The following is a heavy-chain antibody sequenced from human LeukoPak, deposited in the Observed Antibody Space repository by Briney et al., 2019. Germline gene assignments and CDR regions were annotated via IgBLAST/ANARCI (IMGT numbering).Heavy chain of an antibody. J-gene: IGHJ4*02. Sequence: ASVKVSCKTSGYTFTSYDVRWVRQAPGQRLEWMGWISTYNYTTNYAQKFRGRVTLTKDTSKCTVYMELRSLRFDDTALYYCSRQVDTSMALPLYWGEGTLVSVSS. CDR2: ISTYNYTT. CDR3: SRQVDTSMALPLY. CDR1: GYTFTSYD. D-gene: IGHD5-18*01. V-gene: IGHV1-18*01.